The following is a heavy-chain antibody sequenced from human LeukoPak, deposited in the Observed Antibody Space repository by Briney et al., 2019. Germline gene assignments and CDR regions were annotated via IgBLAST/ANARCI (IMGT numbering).Heavy chain of an antibody. CDR2: IIPIFGTA. D-gene: IGHD2-2*01. CDR1: GGTFSSYA. CDR3: ARSAYCSSTSCQYYDTDY. J-gene: IGHJ4*02. V-gene: IGHV1-69*05. Sequence: ASVKVSCKASGGTFSSYAISWVRQAPGQGLEWMGGIIPIFGTANYAQKFQGRVTITTDESTSTAYMELSSLRSEDTAVYYCARSAYCSSTSCQYYDTDYWGQGTLVTVSS.